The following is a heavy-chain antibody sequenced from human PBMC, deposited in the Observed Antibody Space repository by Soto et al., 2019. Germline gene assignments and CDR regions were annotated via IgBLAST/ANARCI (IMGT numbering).Heavy chain of an antibody. Sequence: SETLSLTCAVSCGSISSSNWWSWVRQPPGKGLEWIGEIYHSGSTNYNPSLKSRVTISVDKSKNQFSLKLSSVTAADTAVSYCARTWGYSSSSVGYWGQGTLVTVSS. J-gene: IGHJ4*02. D-gene: IGHD6-6*01. CDR3: ARTWGYSSSSVGY. CDR2: IYHSGST. V-gene: IGHV4-4*02. CDR1: CGSISSSNW.